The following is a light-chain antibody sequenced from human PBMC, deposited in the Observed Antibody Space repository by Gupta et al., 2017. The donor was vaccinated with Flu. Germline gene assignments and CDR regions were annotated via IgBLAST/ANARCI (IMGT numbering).Light chain of an antibody. J-gene: IGKJ4*01. Sequence: QSPSSLSASVGDRVTITCRASQSISSYLNWYQQKPGKAPKLLIYAASSLQSGVPSRFSGSGSGTDCTLTISSLQPEDFATYYCQQSYSTPHFGGGTRWRSN. V-gene: IGKV1-39*01. CDR2: AAS. CDR3: QQSYSTPH. CDR1: QSISSY.